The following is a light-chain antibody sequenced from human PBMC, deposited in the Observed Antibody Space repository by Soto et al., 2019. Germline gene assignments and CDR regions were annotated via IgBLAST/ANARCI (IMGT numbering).Light chain of an antibody. J-gene: IGKJ4*01. Sequence: EIVLTQSPGTLSLSPGERATLSCRASQSVSSNYLAWYQQKPGQAPRLLIYGASSRATGIPDRFSGSGSGTDFTLTISRLEPEDFAVYYCQQYDTSPLTFGGGTTVEIK. CDR1: QSVSSNY. CDR3: QQYDTSPLT. V-gene: IGKV3-20*01. CDR2: GAS.